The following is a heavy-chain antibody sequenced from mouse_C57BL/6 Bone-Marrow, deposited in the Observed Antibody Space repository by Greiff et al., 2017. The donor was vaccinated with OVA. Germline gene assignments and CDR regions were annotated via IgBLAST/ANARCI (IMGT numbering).Heavy chain of an antibody. J-gene: IGHJ3*01. V-gene: IGHV6-3*01. CDR3: TGPPYAYEAY. Sequence: EVQGVESGGGLVQPGGSMKLSCVASGFTFSNYWMNWVRQSPEKGLEWVAQIRLKSDNYATHYAESVKGRFTISRDDSKSSVYLQMNNLRAEDTGIYYCTGPPYAYEAYWGQGTLVTVSA. CDR1: GFTFSNYW. CDR2: IRLKSDNYAT. D-gene: IGHD2-2*01.